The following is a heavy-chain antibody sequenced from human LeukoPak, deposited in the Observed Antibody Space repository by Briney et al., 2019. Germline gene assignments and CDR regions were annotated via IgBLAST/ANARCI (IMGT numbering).Heavy chain of an antibody. CDR3: ARDSISNGWSLYYFDY. D-gene: IGHD6-19*01. Sequence: GGSLRLSCAASGFTFSSHGMSWVRQAPGKGLEWVSGISGSGGGTFYADSVRGRFTISRDNSKNTVYLQMNSLRAEDTAVYYCARDSISNGWSLYYFDYWGQGTLVTVSS. CDR2: ISGSGGGT. CDR1: GFTFSSHG. J-gene: IGHJ4*02. V-gene: IGHV3-23*01.